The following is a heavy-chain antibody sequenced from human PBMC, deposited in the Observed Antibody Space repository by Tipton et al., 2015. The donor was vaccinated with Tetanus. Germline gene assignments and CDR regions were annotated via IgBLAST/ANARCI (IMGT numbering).Heavy chain of an antibody. D-gene: IGHD3-10*01. Sequence: GLVKPSQTLSLTCAISGDSVSSNSAAWNWIRQSPSRGLEWLARTYYRSRWYNDYALSVKSRITISPDTSKNQFSLQLNSVTPDDTAVYYCARGRLTYYYGSGSRGWFDPWGQGTPVTVSS. CDR1: GDSVSSNSAA. V-gene: IGHV6-1*01. CDR3: ARGRLTYYYGSGSRGWFDP. CDR2: TYYRSRWYN. J-gene: IGHJ5*02.